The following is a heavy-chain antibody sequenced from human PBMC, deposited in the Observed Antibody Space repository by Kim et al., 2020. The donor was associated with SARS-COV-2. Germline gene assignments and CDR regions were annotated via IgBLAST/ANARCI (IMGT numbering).Heavy chain of an antibody. CDR3: ATNLAAAGVV. D-gene: IGHD6-13*01. J-gene: IGHJ4*02. CDR2: GDKT. V-gene: IGHV3-66*01. Sequence: GDKTYYVESGKGRLTISRDNAKNTLYLQMSSLRVEDTAVYYCATNLAAAGVVWGQGTLVTVSS.